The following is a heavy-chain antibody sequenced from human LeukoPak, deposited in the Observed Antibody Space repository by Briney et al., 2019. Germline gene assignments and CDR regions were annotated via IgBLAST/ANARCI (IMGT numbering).Heavy chain of an antibody. V-gene: IGHV1-18*01. D-gene: IGHD2-2*01. CDR1: GYTFTSYG. CDR2: ISAYNGNT. Sequence: ASVKVSCKASGYTFTSYGISWVRQAPGQGLEWMGWISAYNGNTNYAQKLQGRVTMTTDTSTSTAYMELRSLRSDDTAVYYCARGGYVVVPAAIPFQFDPWGQGTLVTVSS. CDR3: ARGGYVVVPAAIPFQFDP. J-gene: IGHJ5*02.